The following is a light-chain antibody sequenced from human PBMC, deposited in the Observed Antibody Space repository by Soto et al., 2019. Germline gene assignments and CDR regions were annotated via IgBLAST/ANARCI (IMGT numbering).Light chain of an antibody. CDR1: SSNIGAGYD. CDR3: QTYDSSLSGWV. J-gene: IGLJ3*02. CDR2: GNS. Sequence: QSVLTQPPSVSGAPGQRVTISCTGSSSNIGAGYDVHWYQQLPGTAPKLLIYGNSNRPSGVPDRFSGSKSGTSASLAITWLRAEDEADYYCQTYDSSLSGWVFGGGTKPTVL. V-gene: IGLV1-40*01.